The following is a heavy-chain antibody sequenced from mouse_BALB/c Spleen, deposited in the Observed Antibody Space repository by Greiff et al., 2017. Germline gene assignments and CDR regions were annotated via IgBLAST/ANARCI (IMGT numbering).Heavy chain of an antibody. CDR1: GFTFSSFG. V-gene: IGHV5-17*02. CDR3: ARELADY. J-gene: IGHJ2*01. Sequence: EVKLMESGGGLVQPGGSRKLSCAASGFTFSSFGMHWVRQAPEKGLEWVAYISSGSSTIYYADTVKGRFTISRDNPKNTLFLQMTSLRSEDTAMYYCARELADYWGQGTTLTVSS. D-gene: IGHD4-1*01. CDR2: ISSGSSTI.